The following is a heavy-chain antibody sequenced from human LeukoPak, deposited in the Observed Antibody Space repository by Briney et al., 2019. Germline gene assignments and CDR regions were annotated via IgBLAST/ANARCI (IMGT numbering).Heavy chain of an antibody. D-gene: IGHD2-15*01. CDR2: ISSSSGYI. Sequence: PGGSLRLSCAASGFTFSSYAMSWVRQAPGKGLEWVSSISSSSGYIYYTESVKGRLTIYRDNARNPLYLKMNSLRAEDTAVYYCARVVVSAGSLDYWGQGTLVTVSS. J-gene: IGHJ4*02. CDR1: GFTFSSYA. V-gene: IGHV3-21*01. CDR3: ARVVVSAGSLDY.